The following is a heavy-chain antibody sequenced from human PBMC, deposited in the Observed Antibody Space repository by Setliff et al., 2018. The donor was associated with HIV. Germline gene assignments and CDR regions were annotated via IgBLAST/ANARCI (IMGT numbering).Heavy chain of an antibody. J-gene: IGHJ3*02. D-gene: IGHD6-19*01. Sequence: SVKVSCKASGGTFSYYTFTWVRQAPGQGLEWLGRIVPLLGVPDYAQKFQGRVTFTADRSTSTAYMELSSLRSEDTAVYHCARRNSGWYDAFDIWGQGTMVTVSS. V-gene: IGHV1-69*02. CDR2: IVPLLGVP. CDR1: GGTFSYYT. CDR3: ARRNSGWYDAFDI.